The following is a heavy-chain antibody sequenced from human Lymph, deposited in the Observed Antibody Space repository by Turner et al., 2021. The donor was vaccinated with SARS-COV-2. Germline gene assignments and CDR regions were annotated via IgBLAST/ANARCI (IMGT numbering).Heavy chain of an antibody. CDR3: ARGPPDFPYYFDY. D-gene: IGHD2-21*02. Sequence: EVQLVESGGGVVTPGGSLRPSCAASGFTFSCYSMNWVRQAPGKGLEWVSSITFTSSYIYYADSVKSRFTISRDNAKNSLYLQMNSLRAEDTAVYYCARGPPDFPYYFDYWGQGTLVTVSS. CDR2: ITFTSSYI. J-gene: IGHJ4*02. CDR1: GFTFSCYS. V-gene: IGHV3-21*01.